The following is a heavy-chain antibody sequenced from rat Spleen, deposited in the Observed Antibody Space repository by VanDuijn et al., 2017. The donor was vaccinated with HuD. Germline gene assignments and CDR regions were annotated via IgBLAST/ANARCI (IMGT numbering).Heavy chain of an antibody. CDR2: ISYEGSST. Sequence: EVQLVESGGGLVQPGRSMKLSCAASGFTFSDYYMAWVRQAPKKGLEWVASISYEGSSTYYGDSVKGRFTISRDNAKSTQYLQMDSLRSEDTATYYCARHRYNNLDYWGQGVMVTVSS. V-gene: IGHV5-22*01. CDR1: GFTFSDYY. CDR3: ARHRYNNLDY. D-gene: IGHD1-10*01. J-gene: IGHJ2*01.